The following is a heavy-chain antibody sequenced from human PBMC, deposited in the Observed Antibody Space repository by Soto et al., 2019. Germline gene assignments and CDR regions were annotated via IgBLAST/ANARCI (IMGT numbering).Heavy chain of an antibody. J-gene: IGHJ4*02. Sequence: SETLSLTCAVYGGSFSGYYWGWIRQPPGKGPEWIGEINHSGSTNYNPSLKSRVTISVDTSKNQFSLKLSSVTAADTAVYYCAREVYGDYDDYWGQGTLVTVSS. CDR1: GGSFSGYY. CDR2: INHSGST. V-gene: IGHV4-34*01. CDR3: AREVYGDYDDY. D-gene: IGHD4-17*01.